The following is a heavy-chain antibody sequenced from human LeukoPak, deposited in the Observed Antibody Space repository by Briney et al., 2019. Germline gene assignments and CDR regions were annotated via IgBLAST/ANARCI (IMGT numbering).Heavy chain of an antibody. CDR3: AREQSASSRYYFDY. D-gene: IGHD6-19*01. Sequence: SETLSLTCTVSGGSFSAYYWTWFRQPPGKELEWIGDIYYSGSTNYNPSLKSRVIISVDTSKNLFSLNLSSVTAADTAVYYCAREQSASSRYYFDYWGQGTLVSVSS. J-gene: IGHJ4*02. CDR2: IYYSGST. V-gene: IGHV4-59*12. CDR1: GGSFSAYY.